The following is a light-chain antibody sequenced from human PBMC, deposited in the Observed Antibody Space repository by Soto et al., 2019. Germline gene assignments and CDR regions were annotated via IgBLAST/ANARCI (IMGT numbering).Light chain of an antibody. CDR1: SSNLGSNF. V-gene: IGLV1-47*01. J-gene: IGLJ7*01. CDR3: AAWDDSLSGVV. Sequence: QAAVTQPPSASGTPGQRVTISCSGSSSNLGSNFVFWYQQLPGAAPKLLISRNNERPSGVPARFSGSKSGTSASLAISGLRSEDEADYHCAAWDDSLSGVVFGGGTQLTVL. CDR2: RNN.